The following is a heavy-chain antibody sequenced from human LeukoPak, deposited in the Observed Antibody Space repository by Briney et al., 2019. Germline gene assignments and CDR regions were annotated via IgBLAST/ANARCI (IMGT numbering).Heavy chain of an antibody. CDR3: ARGSGYDSSAPLFDY. CDR2: IYYSGST. J-gene: IGHJ4*02. V-gene: IGHV4-59*01. D-gene: IGHD3-22*01. CDR1: GGSISSYY. Sequence: SETLSLTCTVSGGSISSYYWSWIRQPPGKGLEWIGYIYYSGSTNYNPSPKSGVTISVDTSKNQFSLKLSSVTAAGTAVYYCARGSGYDSSAPLFDYWGQGTLVTVSS.